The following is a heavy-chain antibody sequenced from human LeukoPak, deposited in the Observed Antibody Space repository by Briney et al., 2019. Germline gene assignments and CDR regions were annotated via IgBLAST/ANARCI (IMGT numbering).Heavy chain of an antibody. Sequence: ASVKVSCKASGYTFTSYAMHWVRQAPGQRLEWMGWINAGNGNTKYSQKFQGRVTITRDTSASTAYIELSSLRSEDTAVYYCARRLPYSSGWYFDYWGQGTLVTVSS. D-gene: IGHD6-19*01. CDR2: INAGNGNT. V-gene: IGHV1-3*01. CDR3: ARRLPYSSGWYFDY. J-gene: IGHJ4*02. CDR1: GYTFTSYA.